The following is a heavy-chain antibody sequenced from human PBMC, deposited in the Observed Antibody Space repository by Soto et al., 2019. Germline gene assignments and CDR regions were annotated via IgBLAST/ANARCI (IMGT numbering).Heavy chain of an antibody. Sequence: EVQLVESGGGLVQPGRSLRLSCAASGFTFDDYAMHWVRQAPGKGLEWVSGISWSSGSVGYADSVKRRFTISRDNAKNSLYLQMNGLRPQDTALYYCAKDVSASGSFFDYWGQGTLVTVSS. J-gene: IGHJ4*02. V-gene: IGHV3-9*01. CDR3: AKDVSASGSFFDY. CDR2: ISWSSGSV. CDR1: GFTFDDYA. D-gene: IGHD3-10*01.